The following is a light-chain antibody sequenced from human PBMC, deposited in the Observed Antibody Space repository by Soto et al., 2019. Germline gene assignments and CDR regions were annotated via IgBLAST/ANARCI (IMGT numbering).Light chain of an antibody. V-gene: IGKV1-5*03. CDR3: QQYNSFPT. J-gene: IGKJ1*01. Sequence: DIQMTQSPSTLSASVGERVTITCRASQSISIWLAWYQQKPGKAPKLLIYKASSLESGVPSRFSGSGSGTEFTLTISSLQPDDFASYYCQQYNSFPTFGQETKVEIK. CDR2: KAS. CDR1: QSISIW.